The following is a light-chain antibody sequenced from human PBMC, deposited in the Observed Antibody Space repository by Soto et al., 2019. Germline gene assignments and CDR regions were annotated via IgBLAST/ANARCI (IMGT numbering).Light chain of an antibody. V-gene: IGKV1-5*03. Sequence: DIQITQSPSTLSASVGDRVTITCRASEFISKWLAWYQQKPGTAPKLLIYQASSLESGVPSRFSGSGSGTEFTLTITSLQPDDFATYYCQHYNSYLETFRQGTKVEIK. CDR2: QAS. CDR3: QHYNSYLET. J-gene: IGKJ1*01. CDR1: EFISKW.